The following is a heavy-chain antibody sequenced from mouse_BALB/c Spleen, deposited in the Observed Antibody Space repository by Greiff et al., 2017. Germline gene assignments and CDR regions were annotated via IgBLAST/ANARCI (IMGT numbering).Heavy chain of an antibody. J-gene: IGHJ4*01. V-gene: IGHV1S132*01. Sequence: VQLHQSGAELVKPGASVKLSCKTSGYTFTSYWIQWVKQRPGQGLGWIGEIFPGTGTTYYNEKFKGKATLTIDTSSSTAYMQLSSLTSEDSAVYFCARFTTATYYAMDYWGQGTSVTVSS. CDR2: IFPGTGTT. D-gene: IGHD1-2*01. CDR1: GYTFTSYW. CDR3: ARFTTATYYAMDY.